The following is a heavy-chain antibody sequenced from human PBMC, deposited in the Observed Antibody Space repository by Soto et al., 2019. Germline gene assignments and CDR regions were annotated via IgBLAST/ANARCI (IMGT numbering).Heavy chain of an antibody. CDR1: GGSISSGGYY. D-gene: IGHD5-18*01. J-gene: IGHJ4*02. CDR2: IYYSGST. CDR3: ARMGYSYGIDY. Sequence: KTSETLSLTCTVSGGSISSGGYYWSWIRQHPGKGLEWIGYIYYSGSTYYNPSLKSRVTISVDTSKNQFSLKLSSVTAADTAVYYCARMGYSYGIDYWGQGTLVTVSS. V-gene: IGHV4-31*03.